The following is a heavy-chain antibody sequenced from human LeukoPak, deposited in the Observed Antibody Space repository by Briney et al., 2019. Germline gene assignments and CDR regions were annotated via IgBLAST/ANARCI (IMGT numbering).Heavy chain of an antibody. CDR2: IYYSGST. D-gene: IGHD6-13*01. CDR3: ARRWRWFDP. Sequence: PSETLSLTCTVSGGSISSSNYHWGWIRQPPGKGLEWIGSIYYSGSTYYNPSLKSRVTISVDTSKNQFSLKLSSVTAADTAVYYCARRWRWFDPWGQGTLVTVSS. J-gene: IGHJ5*02. V-gene: IGHV4-39*07. CDR1: GGSISSSNYH.